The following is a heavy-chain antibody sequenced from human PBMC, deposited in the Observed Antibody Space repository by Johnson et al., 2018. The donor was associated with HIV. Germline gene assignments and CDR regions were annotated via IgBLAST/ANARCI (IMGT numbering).Heavy chain of an antibody. CDR1: GFTFSDYY. D-gene: IGHD6-6*01. V-gene: IGHV3-11*04. CDR3: ARDRRLWQVVRPGGAFDI. CDR2: ISSSGSTI. J-gene: IGHJ3*02. Sequence: QMQLVESGGGLVKPGGSLRLSCAASGFTFSDYYMSWIRQAPGKGLEWVSYISSSGSTIYYADSVKGRFTISRDNAKNSLYLQMNSLRAEDTAVYYCARDRRLWQVVRPGGAFDIWGQGTMVTVSS.